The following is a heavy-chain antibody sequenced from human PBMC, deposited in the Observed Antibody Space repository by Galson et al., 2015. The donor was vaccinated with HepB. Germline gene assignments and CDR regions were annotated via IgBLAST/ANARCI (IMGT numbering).Heavy chain of an antibody. V-gene: IGHV1-46*01. Sequence: SVKVSCKASGYTFTGYFMHWVRQAPGQGLEWMGIINPSSGSTSYAQKFQGRVTLTRDTSTSIVYMELSSLTSEDTALYYCARDRSGSWTFDPWGQGTLVTVSS. D-gene: IGHD6-25*01. CDR3: ARDRSGSWTFDP. CDR2: INPSSGST. CDR1: GYTFTGYF. J-gene: IGHJ5*02.